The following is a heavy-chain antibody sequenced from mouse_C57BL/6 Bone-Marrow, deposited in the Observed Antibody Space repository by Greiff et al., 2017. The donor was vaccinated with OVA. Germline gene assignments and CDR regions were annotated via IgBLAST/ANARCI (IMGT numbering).Heavy chain of an antibody. V-gene: IGHV1-4*01. J-gene: IGHJ2*01. Sequence: QVQLQQSGAELARPGASVKMSCKASGYTFTSYTMHWVKQRPGQGLEWIGYINPSSGYTKYNQKFKDKATLTADKSSSTAYMQLSSLTSEDSAVYHCARGLGPYYFDYWGQGTTLTVSS. D-gene: IGHD4-1*01. CDR3: ARGLGPYYFDY. CDR2: INPSSGYT. CDR1: GYTFTSYT.